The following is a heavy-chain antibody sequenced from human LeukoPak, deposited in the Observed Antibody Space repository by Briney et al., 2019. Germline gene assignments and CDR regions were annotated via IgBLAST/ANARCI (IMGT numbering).Heavy chain of an antibody. CDR3: ASQGYSYGYDDAFDI. Sequence: ASVKVSCRASGYTFTSYYMHWVRQAPGQGLEWMGIINPSGGTTSYAQKFQGRVTMTRDTSTSTVYMELSSLRSEDTTVYYCASQGYSYGYDDAFDIWGQGTMVTVSS. CDR2: INPSGGTT. D-gene: IGHD5-18*01. V-gene: IGHV1-46*01. CDR1: GYTFTSYY. J-gene: IGHJ3*02.